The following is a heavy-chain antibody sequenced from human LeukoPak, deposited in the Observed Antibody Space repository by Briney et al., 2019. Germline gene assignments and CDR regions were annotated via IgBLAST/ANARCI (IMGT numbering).Heavy chain of an antibody. CDR3: ARVDSSWYGYYYYGMDV. D-gene: IGHD6-13*01. J-gene: IGHJ6*02. Sequence: GASVKVSCKASGYTFTSYDINWVRQATGQGLEWMGWMNPNSGNTGYAQKFQGRVTMTRNTSISTAYMELSSLRSEDTAVYYCARVDSSWYGYYYYGMDVWGQGTTVTVSS. CDR2: MNPNSGNT. CDR1: GYTFTSYD. V-gene: IGHV1-8*01.